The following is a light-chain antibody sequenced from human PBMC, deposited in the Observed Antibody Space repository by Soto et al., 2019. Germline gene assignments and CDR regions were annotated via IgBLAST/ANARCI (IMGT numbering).Light chain of an antibody. V-gene: IGLV2-14*01. CDR2: EVT. CDR1: SSDVGSFNY. CDR3: SSYAGSNNFVV. Sequence: QPVLTQPASVSGSPGQSITISCTATSSDVGSFNYVSWYQHHPGKAPKLMIYEVTSRPSGVSNRFSGSKSGNTASLTISGLQAEDEADYYCSSYAGSNNFVVFGGGTKLTVL. J-gene: IGLJ2*01.